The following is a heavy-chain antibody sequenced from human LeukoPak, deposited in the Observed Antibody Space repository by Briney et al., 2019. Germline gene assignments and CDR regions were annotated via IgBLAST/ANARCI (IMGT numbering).Heavy chain of an antibody. V-gene: IGHV4-39*07. CDR1: GGSISSSSYY. CDR3: ARDFRAAGTDY. CDR2: IYYSGST. J-gene: IGHJ4*02. D-gene: IGHD6-13*01. Sequence: SETLSLTCTVSGGSISSSSYYWGWIHQPPGKGLEWIGSIYYSGSTYYNPSLKRRVTISVDTSKNQFSLKLSSVTAADTAVYYCARDFRAAGTDYWGQGTLVTVSS.